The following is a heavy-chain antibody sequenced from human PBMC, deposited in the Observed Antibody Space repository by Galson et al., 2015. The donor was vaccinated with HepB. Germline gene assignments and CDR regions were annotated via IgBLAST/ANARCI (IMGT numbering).Heavy chain of an antibody. J-gene: IGHJ6*02. CDR2: IVVGSGNT. V-gene: IGHV1-58*01. CDR3: AADRVVGATTLWYGMDV. Sequence: SVKVSCKASGFTFTSSAVQWVRQARGQRLEWIGWIVVGSGNTNYAQKFQERVTITRDMSTSTAYMELSSLRSEDTAVYYCAADRVVGATTLWYGMDVWGQGTTVTVSS. CDR1: GFTFTSSA. D-gene: IGHD1-26*01.